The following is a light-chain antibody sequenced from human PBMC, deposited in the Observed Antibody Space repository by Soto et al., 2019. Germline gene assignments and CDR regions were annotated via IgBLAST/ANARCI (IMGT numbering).Light chain of an antibody. CDR3: AAWDDSLSGYV. V-gene: IGLV1-47*01. J-gene: IGLJ1*01. CDR2: KNN. CDR1: SSNIGSNY. Sequence: QSVLTQPPSASGTPGQSVTISCSGSSSNIGSNYVYWYQQLPGTAPQLLIYKNNQRPSGVPDRFTGSKSGTSASLAISGLRSEDEADYYCAAWDDSLSGYVFGTGTKVTVL.